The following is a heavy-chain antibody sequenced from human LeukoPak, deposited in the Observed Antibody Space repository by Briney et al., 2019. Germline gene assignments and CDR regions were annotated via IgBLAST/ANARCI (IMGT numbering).Heavy chain of an antibody. CDR3: AKTGPRGFYMDF. J-gene: IGHJ6*03. V-gene: IGHV1-2*02. CDR2: INTKSGDT. Sequence: ASVKVSCKASGYTFTSYGISWVRQAPGQPLEWMGWINTKSGDTKYAQKFQDRVTMTRETSIGTAYMELPRLRSDDMAIYYCAKTGPRGFYMDFWGQGTTVTVSS. CDR1: GYTFTSYG.